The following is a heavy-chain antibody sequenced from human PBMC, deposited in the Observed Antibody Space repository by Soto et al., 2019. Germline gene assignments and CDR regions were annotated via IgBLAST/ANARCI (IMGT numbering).Heavy chain of an antibody. V-gene: IGHV1-18*04. Sequence: ASVKVSCKASGYTFTSYGISWVRQAPGQGLEWMGWISAYNGNTNYAQKLQGRVTMTTDTSTSTAYMELRSLRSDDTAVYYCARVQGSSWYGRSYYYYYGMDVWGQGTTVTAP. D-gene: IGHD6-13*01. CDR3: ARVQGSSWYGRSYYYYYGMDV. CDR2: ISAYNGNT. J-gene: IGHJ6*02. CDR1: GYTFTSYG.